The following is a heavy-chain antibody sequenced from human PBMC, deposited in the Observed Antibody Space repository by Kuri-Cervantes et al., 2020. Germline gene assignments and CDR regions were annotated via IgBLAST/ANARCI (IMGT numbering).Heavy chain of an antibody. CDR3: AKGRSSTYSYNYFDY. V-gene: IGHV3-23*01. CDR1: GFTFSSYA. CDR2: ISGSGGST. J-gene: IGHJ4*02. D-gene: IGHD2-2*01. Sequence: GESLKISCAASGFTFSSYAMSWVRQAPGKGLEWVSAISGSGGSTYYADSVKDRFTIFGDNSKNTLYLVMNSLRAEDTALYYCAKGRSSTYSYNYFDYWGQGTLVTVSS.